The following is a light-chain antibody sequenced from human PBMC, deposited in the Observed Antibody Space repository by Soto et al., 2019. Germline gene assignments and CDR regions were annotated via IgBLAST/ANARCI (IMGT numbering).Light chain of an antibody. V-gene: IGLV2-23*01. J-gene: IGLJ3*02. Sequence: QSVLTQPASVSGSPGQSITISCTGTSSNVGSYNLVSWYQQHPGKAPKLIIYEGSKRPSGVSNRFSGSKSGNTASLTISGLQAEDEADYYCCSYAGSSTLNWVFGGGTKVTVL. CDR2: EGS. CDR3: CSYAGSSTLNWV. CDR1: SSNVGSYNL.